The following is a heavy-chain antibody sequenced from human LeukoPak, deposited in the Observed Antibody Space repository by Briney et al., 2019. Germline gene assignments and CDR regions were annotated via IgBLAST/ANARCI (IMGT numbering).Heavy chain of an antibody. CDR2: IRYDGSNK. V-gene: IGHV3-30*02. Sequence: GGSLRLSCAASGFTFSSYGMHWVRQAPGKGLEWVAFIRYDGSNKYYADSVKGRFTISRDNSKNTLYLQMNSLRAEDTAVYYCARESRQWLVLGGVDYWGQGTLVTVSS. J-gene: IGHJ4*02. CDR1: GFTFSSYG. D-gene: IGHD6-19*01. CDR3: ARESRQWLVLGGVDY.